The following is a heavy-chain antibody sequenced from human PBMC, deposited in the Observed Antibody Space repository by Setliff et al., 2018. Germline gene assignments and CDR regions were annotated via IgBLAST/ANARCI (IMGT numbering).Heavy chain of an antibody. CDR2: LSTSGGT. D-gene: IGHD1-26*01. V-gene: IGHV4-61*02. CDR3: ARDNTIVGATDY. CDR1: GGSIINSYY. Sequence: SETLSLTCTVSGGSIINSYYWSWIRQPAGKGLEWIGRLSTSGGTNYNPSLKGRVTISADTSTNHFSLKLTSVTAADTAVYYCARDNTIVGATDYWGQGALVTVSS. J-gene: IGHJ4*02.